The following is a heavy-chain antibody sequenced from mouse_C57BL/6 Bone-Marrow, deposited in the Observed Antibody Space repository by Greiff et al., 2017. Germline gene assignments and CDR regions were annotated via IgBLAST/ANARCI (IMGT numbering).Heavy chain of an antibody. Sequence: VKLMESGPGLVQPSQSLSITCTVSGFSLTSYGVPWVRQSPGKGLEWLGVIWSGGSTDSNAAFISRLSISKDNSKSQVFFKMNSLQADDTAIYYCARRSSAMDYWGQGTSVTVSS. CDR3: ARRSSAMDY. CDR2: IWSGGST. J-gene: IGHJ4*01. CDR1: GFSLTSYG. V-gene: IGHV2-2*01.